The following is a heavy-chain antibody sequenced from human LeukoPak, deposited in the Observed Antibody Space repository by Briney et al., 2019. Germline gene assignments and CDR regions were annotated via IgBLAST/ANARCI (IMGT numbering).Heavy chain of an antibody. J-gene: IGHJ5*02. V-gene: IGHV3-21*01. CDR1: GFTFSNAW. CDR3: ARGLPPTP. CDR2: ITSGGTYI. Sequence: GGSLRLSCAASGFTFSNAWMNWVRQAPGKGLEWVSSITSGGTYIYYADSVKGRFTISRDNAKNSLYLQMNSLRAEDTAVYYCARGLPPTPWGQGTLVTVSS.